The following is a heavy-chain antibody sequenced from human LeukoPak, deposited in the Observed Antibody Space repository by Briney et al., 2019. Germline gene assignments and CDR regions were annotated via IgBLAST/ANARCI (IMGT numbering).Heavy chain of an antibody. CDR3: ATSPVISRD. D-gene: IGHD2-21*01. V-gene: IGHV3-74*03. CDR1: GFTFSDYW. Sequence: GGSLRLSCAASGFTFSDYWMHWVHQAPGKGLEWVARIYSDVRRIKYADSVKGRFTISRDNAKNTLYLQMNALRVEDTAVYYCATSPVISRDWGQGTLVTVSS. J-gene: IGHJ4*02. CDR2: IYSDVRRI.